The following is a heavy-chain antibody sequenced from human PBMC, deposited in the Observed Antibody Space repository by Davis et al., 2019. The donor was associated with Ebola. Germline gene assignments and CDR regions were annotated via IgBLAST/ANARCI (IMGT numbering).Heavy chain of an antibody. CDR3: AKHQLYCSTTSCYL. V-gene: IGHV3-30*18. CDR1: GFTFRSFA. Sequence: PGGSLRLSCAASGFTFRSFAIHWVRQAPGKGLEWVAVISYDGHNKEYVDSVKGRFTISRDNSKNTVYLQMNSLRAEDTAIYYCAKHQLYCSTTSCYLWGQGTMVTVSS. J-gene: IGHJ3*01. D-gene: IGHD2-2*01. CDR2: ISYDGHNK.